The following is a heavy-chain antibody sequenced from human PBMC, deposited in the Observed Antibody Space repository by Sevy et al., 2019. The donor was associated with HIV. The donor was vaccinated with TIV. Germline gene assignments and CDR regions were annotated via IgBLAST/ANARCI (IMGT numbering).Heavy chain of an antibody. CDR2: ISSSSSNI. Sequence: GGSLRLSCVGSGITFSYYSMNWVRQAPGKGLEWVSSISSSSSNIYYENSVKGRFTISRDNAKKSLYLQMNSLRAEYTAVYYCARDRDGSGSSGGYGMDVWGQGTTVTVSS. V-gene: IGHV3-21*01. CDR3: ARDRDGSGSSGGYGMDV. J-gene: IGHJ6*02. CDR1: GITFSYYS. D-gene: IGHD3-10*01.